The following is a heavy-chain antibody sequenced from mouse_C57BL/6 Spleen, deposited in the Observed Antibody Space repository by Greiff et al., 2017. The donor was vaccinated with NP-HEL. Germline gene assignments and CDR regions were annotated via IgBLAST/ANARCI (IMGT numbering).Heavy chain of an antibody. CDR2: FHPYNDDT. D-gene: IGHD2-4*01. V-gene: IGHV1-47*01. J-gene: IGHJ4*01. CDR1: GYTFTTYP. Sequence: VKLVESGAELVKPGASVKMSCKASGYTFTTYPIEWMKQNHGKSLEWIGNFHPYNDDTKYNEKFKGKATLNVEKSSSTVYLELRRLTSDDSAVYYCARGGDDYYYAMDYWGQGTSVTVSS. CDR3: ARGGDDYYYAMDY.